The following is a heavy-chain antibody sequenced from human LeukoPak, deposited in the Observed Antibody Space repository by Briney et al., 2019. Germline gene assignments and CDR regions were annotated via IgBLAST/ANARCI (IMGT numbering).Heavy chain of an antibody. J-gene: IGHJ5*02. CDR3: ALARDYRSGP. V-gene: IGHV4-4*02. CDR1: GDSISSGDW. Sequence: SETLSLTCAVSGDSISSGDWWSWWVRQPPGKGLEWIGEIHHGGSTSYHPSLKSRVTMSVDKPKNQFSLQLNSVTAADTAVYYCALARDYRSGPWGQGTLVTVSS. CDR2: IHHGGST. D-gene: IGHD4/OR15-4a*01.